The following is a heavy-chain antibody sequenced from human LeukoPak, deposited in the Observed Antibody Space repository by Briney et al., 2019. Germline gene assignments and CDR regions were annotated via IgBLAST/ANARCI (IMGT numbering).Heavy chain of an antibody. Sequence: PGGSLRLSCAASGFTFSGSAMHWVRQASGKGLEWVGRIRSKANSYATAYAASVKGRFTISRDDSKNTAYLQMNSLKTEDTAVYYCAHYDILTGSLYWGQGTLVTVSS. D-gene: IGHD3-9*01. V-gene: IGHV3-73*01. CDR2: IRSKANSYAT. CDR1: GFTFSGSA. J-gene: IGHJ4*02. CDR3: AHYDILTGSLY.